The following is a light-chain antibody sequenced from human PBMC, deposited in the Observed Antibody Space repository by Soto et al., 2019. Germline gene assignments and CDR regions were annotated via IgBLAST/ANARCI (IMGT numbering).Light chain of an antibody. CDR2: NNN. CDR3: AAWDDSLSGYV. Sequence: QSVLTQPPSASGTPGQRVTISCSGSSSNIGSSIVNWYQQLPGTAPKLLIYNNNQRPSGVPDRFSGSKSGTSASLAISGLQSEDEAAYYCAAWDDSLSGYVFXTGTKGTVL. J-gene: IGLJ1*01. V-gene: IGLV1-44*01. CDR1: SSNIGSSI.